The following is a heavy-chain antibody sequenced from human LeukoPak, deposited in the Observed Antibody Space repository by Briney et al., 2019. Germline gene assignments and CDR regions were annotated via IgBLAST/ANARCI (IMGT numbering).Heavy chain of an antibody. J-gene: IGHJ4*02. CDR1: GYIFTSYY. V-gene: IGHV1-69*06. Sequence: SVKVSCKASGYIFTSYYMHWVRQAPGQGLEWMGGIIPIFGTANYAQKFQGRVTITADKSTSTAYMELSSLRSEDTAVYYCARVGLLWLGESYYFDYWGQGTLVTVSS. CDR3: ARVGLLWLGESYYFDY. CDR2: IIPIFGTA. D-gene: IGHD3-10*01.